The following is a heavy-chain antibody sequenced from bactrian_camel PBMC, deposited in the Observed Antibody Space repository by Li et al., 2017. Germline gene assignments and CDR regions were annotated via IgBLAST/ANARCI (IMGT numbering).Heavy chain of an antibody. V-gene: IGHV3-2*01. CDR2: INSDGTTA. J-gene: IGHJ6*01. CDR3: AADFPHMVAGPDWVGY. CDR1: GFTLRNYY. D-gene: IGHD6*01. Sequence: HVQLVESGGELVQHGKSLRLSCAASGFTLRNYYMSWVRQAPGKGLEWVSSINSDGTTAYYADSVKGRFTITRDKARDLVYLQMNGLQPEDTGVYYCAADFPHMVAGPDWVGYWGQGTQVTVS.